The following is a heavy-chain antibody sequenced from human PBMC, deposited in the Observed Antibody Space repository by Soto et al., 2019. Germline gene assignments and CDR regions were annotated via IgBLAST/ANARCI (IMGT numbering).Heavy chain of an antibody. CDR1: GYTFTSYG. V-gene: IGHV1-18*01. Sequence: QVQLVQSGAEVKKPGASVKVSCKASGYTFTSYGISWVRQAPGQGLEWMGWISAYNGNTNYAQKLQGRVTMTTDTSTSTAYMELRSLRSDDTAVYYCAREAGYCGSGSYFLMSAYFDYWGQGTLVTVSS. CDR3: AREAGYCGSGSYFLMSAYFDY. J-gene: IGHJ4*02. D-gene: IGHD3-10*01. CDR2: ISAYNGNT.